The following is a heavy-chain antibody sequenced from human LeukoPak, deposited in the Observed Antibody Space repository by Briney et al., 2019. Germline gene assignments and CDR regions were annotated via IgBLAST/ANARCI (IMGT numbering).Heavy chain of an antibody. Sequence: GGSLRLSCAASGFTFSDYYMSWIRQAPGKGLEWVSYISSSGSTIYYADSVKGRFTISRDNAKNSLYLQMNSLRAEDTAVYYCARDSFYDSSGYHLSYWGQGTLVTVSP. CDR3: ARDSFYDSSGYHLSY. CDR1: GFTFSDYY. D-gene: IGHD3-22*01. V-gene: IGHV3-11*01. CDR2: ISSSGSTI. J-gene: IGHJ4*02.